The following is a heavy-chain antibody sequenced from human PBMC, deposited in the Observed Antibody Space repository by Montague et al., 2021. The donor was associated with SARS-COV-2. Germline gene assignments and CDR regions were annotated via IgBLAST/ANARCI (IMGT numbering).Heavy chain of an antibody. V-gene: IGHV4-31*03. Sequence: TLSLTCTVSGDSLSSGGYYWIWIRQPPGGGLDWIAHIFHSGSTYYYPSRKSRVYISMDTSKKQFSLKLSSVTAADAAVYYCARDLRDSFDIWGQGTMVTVSS. J-gene: IGHJ3*02. CDR1: GDSLSSGGYY. CDR2: IFHSGST. CDR3: ARDLRDSFDI.